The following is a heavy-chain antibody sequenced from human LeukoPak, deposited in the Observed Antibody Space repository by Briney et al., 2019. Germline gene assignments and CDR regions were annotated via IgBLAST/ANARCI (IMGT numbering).Heavy chain of an antibody. CDR3: ATAPILRGEGGEHYKYGMDV. J-gene: IGHJ6*02. CDR1: VGSISSGNW. V-gene: IGHV4-4*02. CDR2: IYHNGTH. D-gene: IGHD2-2*02. Sequence: PSETLSLTCAVSVGSISSGNWWTWVRQSPGKGLEWIGEIYHNGTHNYNPSLKSRVTISADTFKNHFSLKLTSVTAADTAVYYCATAPILRGEGGEHYKYGMDVWGQGTMVIVSS.